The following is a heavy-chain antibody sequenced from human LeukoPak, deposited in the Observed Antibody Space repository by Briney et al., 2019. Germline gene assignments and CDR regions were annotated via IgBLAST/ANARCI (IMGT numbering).Heavy chain of an antibody. CDR1: GYSISSGYY. D-gene: IGHD3-10*01. J-gene: IGHJ4*02. CDR3: ARYITMVRGVIPFDY. CDR2: IYHSGST. Sequence: SETLSLTCAVSGYSISSGYYWGWIRQPPGKGLEWIGSIYHSGSTYYNPSLKSRVTISVDTSKNQFSLKLSSVTAADTAVYYRARYITMVRGVIPFDYWGQGTLVTVSS. V-gene: IGHV4-38-2*01.